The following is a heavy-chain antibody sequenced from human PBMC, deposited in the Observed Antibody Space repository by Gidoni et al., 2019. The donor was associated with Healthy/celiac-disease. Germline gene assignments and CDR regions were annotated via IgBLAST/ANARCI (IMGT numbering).Heavy chain of an antibody. Sequence: QVQLVESGGGVVQPGRSLRLSCAASGFTFRTYGMHWVRQAPGKGLEWVAVIWYDGSNKYYADSVKGRFTISRDNSKNTLYLQMNSLRAEDTAVYYCARDRDTAMATPYYYGMDVWGQGTTVTVSS. V-gene: IGHV3-33*01. D-gene: IGHD5-18*01. J-gene: IGHJ6*02. CDR1: GFTFRTYG. CDR3: ARDRDTAMATPYYYGMDV. CDR2: IWYDGSNK.